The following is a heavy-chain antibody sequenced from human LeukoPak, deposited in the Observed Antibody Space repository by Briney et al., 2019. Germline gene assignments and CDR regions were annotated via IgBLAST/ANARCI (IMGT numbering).Heavy chain of an antibody. Sequence: PGRSLRLSCAASGFTFSSYGMHWVRQAPGEGLEWVAIVSNDGSNKYYADSVKGRFAISRDNSKNTLYLQMNSLRAEDTAVYYCAKDRYDSSGYLFDYWGQGALVTVSS. CDR3: AKDRYDSSGYLFDY. V-gene: IGHV3-30*18. D-gene: IGHD3-22*01. CDR1: GFTFSSYG. J-gene: IGHJ4*02. CDR2: VSNDGSNK.